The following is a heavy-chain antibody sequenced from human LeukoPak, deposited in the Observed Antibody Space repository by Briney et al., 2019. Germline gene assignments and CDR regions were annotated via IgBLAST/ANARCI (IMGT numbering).Heavy chain of an antibody. CDR3: TTDSQSITMIVDFDY. CDR1: GFTFSSYG. D-gene: IGHD3-22*01. CDR2: ISGSGGST. J-gene: IGHJ4*02. V-gene: IGHV3-23*01. Sequence: GGSLRLSCAASGFTFSSYGMSWVRQAPGKGLEWVSAISGSGGSTYYADSVKGRFTISRDNSENTLYLQMNSLKTEDTAVYYCTTDSQSITMIVDFDYWDQGTLVAVSS.